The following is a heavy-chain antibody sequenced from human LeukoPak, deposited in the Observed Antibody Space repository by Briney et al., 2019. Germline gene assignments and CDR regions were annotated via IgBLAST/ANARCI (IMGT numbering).Heavy chain of an antibody. D-gene: IGHD6-6*01. CDR2: ISSSSSTI. CDR3: ASEYSSSSGRAFDM. Sequence: GGSLRLSCVVSGFTFSSYSMNWVPQAPGKGLEWVSYISSSSSTIYNADSVKGRFTISRDNANNSFYLQMNSLTAEATAVYYCASEYSSSSGRAFDMWGQGTMVTVSS. CDR1: GFTFSSYS. V-gene: IGHV3-48*01. J-gene: IGHJ3*02.